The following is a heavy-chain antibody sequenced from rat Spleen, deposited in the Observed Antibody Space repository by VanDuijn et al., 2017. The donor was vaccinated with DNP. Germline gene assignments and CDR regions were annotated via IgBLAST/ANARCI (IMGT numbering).Heavy chain of an antibody. V-gene: IGHV5-58*01. D-gene: IGHD1-9*01. J-gene: IGHJ2*01. CDR3: ARHSRTTAITEYFDY. Sequence: EVQLVETGGGLVQPGRSLKLSCVASGFTFSSYWMFWIRQAPGKGLEWVASINTDGGSTYYPDSVKGRFTISRDNAKSSLYLQMNSLKSEDTATYYCARHSRTTAITEYFDYWGQGVMVTVSS. CDR1: GFTFSSYW. CDR2: INTDGGST.